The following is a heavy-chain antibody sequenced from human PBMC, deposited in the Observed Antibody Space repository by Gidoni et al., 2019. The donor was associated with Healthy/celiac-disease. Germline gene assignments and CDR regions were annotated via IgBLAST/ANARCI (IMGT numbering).Heavy chain of an antibody. CDR3: ASTVTTSIGDAFDI. D-gene: IGHD4-17*01. CDR2: IYSGGST. Sequence: EVQLVESGGGLIQPGGSLRLSCAASGFTVSSNYMSWVRQAPGKGLEWVSVIYSGGSTYYADSVKGRFTISRDNSKNTLYLQMNSLRAEDTAVYYCASTVTTSIGDAFDIWGQGTMVTVSS. J-gene: IGHJ3*02. V-gene: IGHV3-53*01. CDR1: GFTVSSNY.